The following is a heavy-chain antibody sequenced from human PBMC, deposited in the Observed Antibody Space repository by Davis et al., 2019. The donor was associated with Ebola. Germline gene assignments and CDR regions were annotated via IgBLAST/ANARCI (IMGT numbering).Heavy chain of an antibody. Sequence: GESLKISCAASGFIFSSYVMSWVRQAPGKGLEWVSTLGTSADTYYAESVKGRFTISRDNSKNTLYLQMNSLRAEDTAVYYCAKSLKGPPGAWGQGTLVTVSS. J-gene: IGHJ5*02. CDR3: AKSLKGPPGA. CDR1: GFIFSSYV. CDR2: LGTSADT. V-gene: IGHV3-23*01. D-gene: IGHD1-26*01.